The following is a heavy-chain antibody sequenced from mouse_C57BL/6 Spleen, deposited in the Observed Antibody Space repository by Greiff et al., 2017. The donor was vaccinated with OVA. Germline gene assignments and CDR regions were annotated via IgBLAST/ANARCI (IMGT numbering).Heavy chain of an antibody. CDR3: TYYSNIYWYFDV. V-gene: IGHV14-4*01. CDR2: IDPENGDT. J-gene: IGHJ1*03. D-gene: IGHD2-5*01. CDR1: GFNIKDDY. Sequence: DVKLQESGAELVRPGASVKLSCTASGFNIKDDYMHWVKQRPEQGLEWIGWIDPENGDTEYASKFQGKATITADTSSNTAYLQLSSLTSEDTAVYYCTYYSNIYWYFDVWGTGTTVTVSS.